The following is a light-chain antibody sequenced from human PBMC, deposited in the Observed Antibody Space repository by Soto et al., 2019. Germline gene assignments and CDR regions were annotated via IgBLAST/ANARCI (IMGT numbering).Light chain of an antibody. CDR2: DVS. Sequence: QSALTQPASVSGSPGQSITISCTGTSSDVGNYNYVSWYQQHPDKAPKLMIYDVSDRPSGVSNRFSGSKSGNTASLTISGLQAEDEADYYCGSYTSSSTLVFGTGTKLTVL. CDR1: SSDVGNYNY. J-gene: IGLJ1*01. V-gene: IGLV2-14*03. CDR3: GSYTSSSTLV.